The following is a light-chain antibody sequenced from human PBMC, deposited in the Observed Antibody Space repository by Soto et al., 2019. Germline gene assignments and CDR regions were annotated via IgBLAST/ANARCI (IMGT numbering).Light chain of an antibody. CDR1: SSVVGAYNH. V-gene: IGLV2-14*03. J-gene: IGLJ1*01. Sequence: QSVLTQPASVSGSPGQSITISCTGTSSVVGAYNHVSWFQHHPGKAPKLMIYDVSNRPSGVSNRFSGSKSGNTASLIISGLQAEDEGDYYCSSYTSSSTYVFGTGTKVTVL. CDR3: SSYTSSSTYV. CDR2: DVS.